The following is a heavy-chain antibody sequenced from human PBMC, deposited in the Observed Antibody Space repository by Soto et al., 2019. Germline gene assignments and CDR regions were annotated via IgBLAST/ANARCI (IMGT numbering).Heavy chain of an antibody. D-gene: IGHD2-2*01. J-gene: IGHJ4*02. CDR1: GGSISSSNW. CDR2: IYHSGST. V-gene: IGHV4-4*02. CDR3: ATDMYCSSTSCDY. Sequence: QVQLQESGPGLVKPSGTLSLTCAVSGGSISSSNWWSWVRQPPGKGLEWIGEIYHSGSTNYNPSLKSRVTXSXDXFKNQFSLKLSSVTAADTAVYYCATDMYCSSTSCDYWGQGTLVTVSS.